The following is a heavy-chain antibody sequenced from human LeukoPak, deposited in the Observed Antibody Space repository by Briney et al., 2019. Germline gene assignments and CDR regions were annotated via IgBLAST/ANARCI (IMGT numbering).Heavy chain of an antibody. CDR1: GGSISSYY. Sequence: SETLSLTCTVSGGSISSYYWSWIRQPPGKGLEWIGYIYYRGSTNYNPSLKSRVTISLDTSKNQFSLTLSSVTAADTAVYYCARLESYYDLLTGFDHWGQGTLVTVSS. CDR3: ARLESYYDLLTGFDH. V-gene: IGHV4-59*08. CDR2: IYYRGST. J-gene: IGHJ5*02. D-gene: IGHD3-9*01.